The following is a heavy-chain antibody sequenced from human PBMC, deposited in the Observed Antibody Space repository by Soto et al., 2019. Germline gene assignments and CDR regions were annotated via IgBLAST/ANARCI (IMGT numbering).Heavy chain of an antibody. V-gene: IGHV1-69*13. CDR3: ARGGIVVVPAAIDYYYGMDV. Sequence: SVKVSCKASGGTFSSYAISWVRQAPGQGLEWMGGIIPIFGTANYAQKFQGRVTITADESTSKAYMELSSLRSEDTAVYYCARGGIVVVPAAIDYYYGMDVWGQGTTVTVSS. CDR1: GGTFSSYA. D-gene: IGHD2-2*02. J-gene: IGHJ6*02. CDR2: IIPIFGTA.